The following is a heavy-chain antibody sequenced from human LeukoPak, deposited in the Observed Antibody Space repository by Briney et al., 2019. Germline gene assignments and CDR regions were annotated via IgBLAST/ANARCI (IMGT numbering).Heavy chain of an antibody. CDR1: GYTFTVYY. Sequence: GASVKVSCKASGYTFTVYYMHWVRQAPGQGLEWMGWINPNSGGTNYAQKFQGRVTMTRDTSISTAYMELSRLRSDDTAVYYCARDGGYSGYDRPLNRGCMDVWGQGTTVTVSS. CDR2: INPNSGGT. V-gene: IGHV1-2*02. D-gene: IGHD5-12*01. J-gene: IGHJ6*02. CDR3: ARDGGYSGYDRPLNRGCMDV.